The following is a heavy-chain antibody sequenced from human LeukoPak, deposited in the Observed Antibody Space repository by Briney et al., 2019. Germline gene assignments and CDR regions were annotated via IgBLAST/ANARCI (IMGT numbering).Heavy chain of an antibody. J-gene: IGHJ4*02. Sequence: SEALSLTCAVSGGSFSGYYWTWIRQPPGKGLEWIGEINHSGSANYNPSLMSRVTISLDTSKNHFSLNLSSVTAADTAVYYCAKGQGTVTTHWGQGTLVTVSS. CDR3: AKGQGTVTTH. V-gene: IGHV4-34*01. D-gene: IGHD4-11*01. CDR2: INHSGSA. CDR1: GGSFSGYY.